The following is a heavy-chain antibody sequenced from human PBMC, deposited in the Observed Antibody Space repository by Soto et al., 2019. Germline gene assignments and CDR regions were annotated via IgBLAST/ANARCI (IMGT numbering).Heavy chain of an antibody. CDR1: GYTFASYA. V-gene: IGHV1-18*01. CDR2: ISAYNGNT. Sequence: ASVKVSCKASGYTFASYAISWMRQAPGQGLEWMRWISAYNGNTNYAQKLQGRVTMTTDTSTSTAYMELRSLRSDDTAVYYCARDPPPPDYWGQEPWSPSPQ. J-gene: IGHJ4*01. CDR3: ARDPPPPDY.